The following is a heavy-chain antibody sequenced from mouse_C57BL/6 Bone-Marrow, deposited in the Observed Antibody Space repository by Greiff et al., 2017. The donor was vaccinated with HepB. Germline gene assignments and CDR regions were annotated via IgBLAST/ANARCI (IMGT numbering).Heavy chain of an antibody. J-gene: IGHJ1*03. Sequence: EVKLMESGGGLVKPGGSLKLSCAASGFTFSSYTISWVRQTPEKRLEWVATISGGGGNTYYPDSVKGRFTISRDNAKNTLYLQMSSLRSEDTALYYCARREGRYFDVWGTGTTVTVSS. V-gene: IGHV5-9*01. CDR1: GFTFSSYT. CDR3: ARREGRYFDV. CDR2: ISGGGGNT.